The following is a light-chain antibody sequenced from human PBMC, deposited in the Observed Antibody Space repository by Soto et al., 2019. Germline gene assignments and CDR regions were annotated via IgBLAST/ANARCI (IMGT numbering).Light chain of an antibody. CDR3: SSYTSSSTPYV. CDR1: SSDVGGYNY. J-gene: IGLJ1*01. Sequence: QSVLTQPASVSGSPGQSITISCTGTSSDVGGYNYVSWYQQHPVKAPKLMIYDVTNRPSGVSDRFSGSKSGNTASLTISGLQAEDEAGYYCSSYTSSSTPYVFGTGTKLTVL. CDR2: DVT. V-gene: IGLV2-14*01.